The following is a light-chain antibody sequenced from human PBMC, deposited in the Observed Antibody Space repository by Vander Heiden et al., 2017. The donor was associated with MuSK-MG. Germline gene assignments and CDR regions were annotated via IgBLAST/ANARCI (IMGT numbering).Light chain of an antibody. CDR3: QQDDNLPYT. Sequence: DIQMTQPPSSLSASVGDRVTITCQASQDISNYLNWYQQKPGKAPKLLIYDASNLETGVPSTFSGSGSGTDFTFTISSLQPEDIATYYCQQDDNLPYTFGPGTKLEIK. CDR1: QDISNY. J-gene: IGKJ2*01. CDR2: DAS. V-gene: IGKV1-33*01.